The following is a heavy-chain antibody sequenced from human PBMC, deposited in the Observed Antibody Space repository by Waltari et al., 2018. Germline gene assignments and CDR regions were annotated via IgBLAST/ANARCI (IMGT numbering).Heavy chain of an antibody. V-gene: IGHV4-59*02. CDR2: MSHSGAL. Sequence: QVQLQESGPGLLNPSEPLSLTCSVAGGSVSGDSWSWIRQPPGKGLEFIAYMSHSGALIKNPSLKSRVTISLDTSKNQFSLNLDSVTAADTAVYYCARQIGGRLLWDYWGQGTLVVVSS. CDR3: ARQIGGRLLWDY. CDR1: GGSVSGDS. D-gene: IGHD2-21*02. J-gene: IGHJ4*02.